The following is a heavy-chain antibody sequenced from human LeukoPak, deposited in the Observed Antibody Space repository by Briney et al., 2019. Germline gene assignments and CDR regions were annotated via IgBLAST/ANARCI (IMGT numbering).Heavy chain of an antibody. V-gene: IGHV3-23*01. CDR1: GFTFSSYA. J-gene: IGHJ6*02. CDR2: ISGSGGST. CDR3: AKRSPFTMVRGVIIYYYHGMDV. Sequence: GGSLRLSCAASGFTFSSYAMSWVRQAPGKGLEWVSAISGSGGSTYYADSVKGRFTISRDNSKNTLYLQMNSLRAEDTAVYYCAKRSPFTMVRGVIIYYYHGMDVWGQGTTVTVSS. D-gene: IGHD3-10*01.